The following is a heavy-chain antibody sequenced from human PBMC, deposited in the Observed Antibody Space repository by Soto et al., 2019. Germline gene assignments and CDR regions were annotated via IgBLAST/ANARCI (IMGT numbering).Heavy chain of an antibody. CDR2: IIPIFGTA. Sequence: GASVKVSCKASGCTVSSYAISCVRQAPGQGLEWMGGIIPIFGTANYAQKFQGRVTITADESTSTAYMELSSLRSEDTAVYYCATEMATIFVRAFDIWGQGTMVTVSS. J-gene: IGHJ3*02. CDR3: ATEMATIFVRAFDI. V-gene: IGHV1-69*13. D-gene: IGHD3-3*01. CDR1: GCTVSSYA.